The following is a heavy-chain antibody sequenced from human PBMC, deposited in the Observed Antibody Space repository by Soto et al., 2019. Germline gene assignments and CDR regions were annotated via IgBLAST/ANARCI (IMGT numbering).Heavy chain of an antibody. CDR1: GGPFSSYA. Sequence: SVKVSCKASGGPFSSYAISCVRQAPGQGLEWVGGIIPIFGTANYAQKFPGRVTIXADETTSTAYMDMSSLRSEDXRVYYCARHRLHYDFWSGYYPSRGGMDVWGQGTILTVCS. CDR2: IIPIFGTA. CDR3: ARHRLHYDFWSGYYPSRGGMDV. J-gene: IGHJ6*02. D-gene: IGHD3-3*01. V-gene: IGHV1-69*13.